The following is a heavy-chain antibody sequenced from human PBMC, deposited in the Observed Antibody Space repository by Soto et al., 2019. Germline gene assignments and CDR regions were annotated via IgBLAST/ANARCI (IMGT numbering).Heavy chain of an antibody. D-gene: IGHD6-19*01. J-gene: IGHJ6*02. CDR2: IVPIFGTT. V-gene: IGHV1-69*12. Sequence: QVQLVQSGAEVKKPGSSVKVSCKVSGGTFSNYAIDWVRLAPGHGLEWMGGIVPIFGTTYYTQKFQGRATIIADDSTDTAYLEMGSLRSEDTAIYYWARVEAVAGLCNYHGLDVWGQGTAVTVSS. CDR1: GGTFSNYA. CDR3: ARVEAVAGLCNYHGLDV.